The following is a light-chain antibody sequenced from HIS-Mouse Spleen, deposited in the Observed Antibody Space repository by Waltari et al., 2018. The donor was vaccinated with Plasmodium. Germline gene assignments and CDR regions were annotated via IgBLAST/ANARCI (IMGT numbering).Light chain of an antibody. J-gene: IGLJ2*01. CDR1: HLGHKY. V-gene: IGLV3-1*01. Sequence: SYELTQPPSVSVSRGQTARITCPGGHLGHKYACWYQQKPGQSPVLVIYQYSKRPSGIPERFSGSNSGNTATLTISGTQAMDEADYYCQAWDSSTVVFGGGTKLTVL. CDR2: QYS. CDR3: QAWDSSTVV.